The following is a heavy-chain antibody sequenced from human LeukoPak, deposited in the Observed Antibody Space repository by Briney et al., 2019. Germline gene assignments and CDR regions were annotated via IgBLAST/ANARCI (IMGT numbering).Heavy chain of an antibody. D-gene: IGHD6-19*01. CDR2: IYNSENT. V-gene: IGHV4-4*09. CDR3: ARFHSGPSGWYVLWYFDL. J-gene: IGHJ2*01. Sequence: SETLSLTCTVSGGSVSSYYWSWIRQPPGKGLEWIGYIYNSENTKYNSSLMSRVTMSLDTSKNQVFLKLSSVTAADTAVDYCARFHSGPSGWYVLWYFDLWGRGTLVTVSS. CDR1: GGSVSSYY.